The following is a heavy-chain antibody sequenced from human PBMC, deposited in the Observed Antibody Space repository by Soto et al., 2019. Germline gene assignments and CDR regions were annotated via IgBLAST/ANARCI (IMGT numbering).Heavy chain of an antibody. V-gene: IGHV4-59*01. D-gene: IGHD1-26*01. CDR2: IYYSGST. CDR1: GGSISSYY. Sequence: SLTCTVSGGSISSYYWSWIRQPPGKGLGGIGYIYYSGSTNYNPSLKSRVTISVDTSKNQFSLKLSSVTAADTAVYYCAEHSGSSQHPYYFDYWGQGTLVTVSS. CDR3: AEHSGSSQHPYYFDY. J-gene: IGHJ4*02.